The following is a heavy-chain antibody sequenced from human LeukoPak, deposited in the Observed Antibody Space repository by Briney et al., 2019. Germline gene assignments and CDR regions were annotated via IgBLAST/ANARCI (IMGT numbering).Heavy chain of an antibody. Sequence: SVRVSCKASGGTFSSYAISWVRQAPGQGLEWMGGIIPILGTANCAQKFQGRVTITADKSTSTAYMELSSLRSEDTAVYYCARGRIVATIGHYYYYMDVWGKGTTVTVSS. J-gene: IGHJ6*03. CDR2: IIPILGTA. CDR3: ARGRIVATIGHYYYYMDV. V-gene: IGHV1-69*10. D-gene: IGHD5-12*01. CDR1: GGTFSSYA.